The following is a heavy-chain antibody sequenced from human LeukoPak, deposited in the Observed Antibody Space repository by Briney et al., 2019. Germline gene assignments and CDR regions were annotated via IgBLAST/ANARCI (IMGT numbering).Heavy chain of an antibody. V-gene: IGHV4-4*02. D-gene: IGHD1-1*01. J-gene: IGHJ4*02. CDR3: ARVNINNWHSCDY. Sequence: KPSETLSLTCAVSGGSISSNNWWGWVRQPPGKGLEWIGEIYHSGRPNYNPSLKRRVTISVDKSRNHFSLNLSSVTAADTAVYYCARVNINNWHSCDYWGQGTLVTVSS. CDR2: IYHSGRP. CDR1: GGSISSNNW.